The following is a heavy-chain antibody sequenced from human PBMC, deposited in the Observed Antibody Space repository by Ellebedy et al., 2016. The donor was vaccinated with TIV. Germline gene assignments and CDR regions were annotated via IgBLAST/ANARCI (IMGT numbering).Heavy chain of an antibody. Sequence: GESLKISXAASGFTFSSNGMQWVRQAPGKGLEWVALIWFDASKKYYADSVKGRFTISRDNSKNTLYLQMNSLRAEDTAVYYCTKEGWGAWGQGTMVTVSS. CDR2: IWFDASKK. V-gene: IGHV3-33*06. CDR1: GFTFSSNG. J-gene: IGHJ3*01. D-gene: IGHD3-16*01. CDR3: TKEGWGA.